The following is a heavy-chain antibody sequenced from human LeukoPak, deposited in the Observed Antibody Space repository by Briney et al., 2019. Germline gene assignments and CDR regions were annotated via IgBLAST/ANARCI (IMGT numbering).Heavy chain of an antibody. D-gene: IGHD2-2*01. CDR1: GFTVSSNY. CDR2: IYSDGST. CDR3: TLVPPNP. V-gene: IGHV3-66*01. Sequence: GGSQRLSCAASGFTVSSNYMSWVRQAPGKGLEWVSVIYSDGSTYYADSVKDRFTISRDNSKNTLYLQMNSLRAEDTAVYYCTLVPPNPWGQGTLVTVSS. J-gene: IGHJ5*02.